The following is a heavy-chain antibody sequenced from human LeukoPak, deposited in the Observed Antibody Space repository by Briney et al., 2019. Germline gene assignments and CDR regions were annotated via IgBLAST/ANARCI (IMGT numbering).Heavy chain of an antibody. Sequence: GASVKVSCKASGGTFSSYAISWVRQAPGQGLGWMGGIIPIFGTANYAQKFQGRVTITADESTSTAYMELSSLRSEDTAVYYCARGIREAATLDYFDYWGQGTLVTVSS. V-gene: IGHV1-69*13. D-gene: IGHD2-15*01. J-gene: IGHJ4*02. CDR1: GGTFSSYA. CDR2: IIPIFGTA. CDR3: ARGIREAATLDYFDY.